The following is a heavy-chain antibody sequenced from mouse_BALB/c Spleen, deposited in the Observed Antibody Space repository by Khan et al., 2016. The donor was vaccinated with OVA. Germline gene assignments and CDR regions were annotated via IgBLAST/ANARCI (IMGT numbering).Heavy chain of an antibody. V-gene: IGHV1-77*01. CDR1: GYTFTDYI. CDR3: GRGGYSAFAY. J-gene: IGHJ3*01. D-gene: IGHD2-14*01. Sequence: QVQLQQSGPELVKPGASLKVSCKASGYTFTDYIIGWVKQSTRKGLEWIGDIFPGSGTAYYNEKFKDKATLTVDKSANTAYMQLSSLTSDESAVYFCGRGGYSAFAYWGQGTLVTVSA. CDR2: IFPGSGTA.